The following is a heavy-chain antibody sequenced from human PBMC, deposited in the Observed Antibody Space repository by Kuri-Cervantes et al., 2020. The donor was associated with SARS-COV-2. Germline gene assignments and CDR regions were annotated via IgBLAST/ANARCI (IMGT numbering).Heavy chain of an antibody. Sequence: GESLKISCAASGFTFSSYWMSWVRQAPGKGLEWVAVIWYDGSNKYYADSVKGRFTISRDNSKNTLYLQMNSLRAEDTAVYYCARDRGYGGLRYYFDYWGQGTLVTVSS. CDR1: GFTFSSYW. D-gene: IGHD5-12*01. V-gene: IGHV3-33*08. J-gene: IGHJ4*02. CDR3: ARDRGYGGLRYYFDY. CDR2: IWYDGSNK.